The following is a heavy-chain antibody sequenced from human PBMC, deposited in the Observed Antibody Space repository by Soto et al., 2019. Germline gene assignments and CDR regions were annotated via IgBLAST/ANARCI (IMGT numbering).Heavy chain of an antibody. V-gene: IGHV4-30-4*01. CDR2: IYYSGST. D-gene: IGHD3-10*01. Sequence: PSETLSLTCTVSGGSISSGDYYWSWIRQPPGKGLEWIGYIYYSGSTYYNPSLKSRVTISVDTSKNQFSLKLNSVTAADTAVYYGASPGVADYGSGSYYGPWFDPWGQGTRVTVSS. CDR1: GGSISSGDYY. J-gene: IGHJ5*02. CDR3: ASPGVADYGSGSYYGPWFDP.